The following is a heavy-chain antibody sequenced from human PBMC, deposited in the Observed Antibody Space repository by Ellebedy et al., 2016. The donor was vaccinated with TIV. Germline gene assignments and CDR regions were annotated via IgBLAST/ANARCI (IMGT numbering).Heavy chain of an antibody. V-gene: IGHV4-34*01. Sequence: GSLRLSXAVYGGSFSGYYWTWIRQPPGKGLEWIGLISYTGSATYSPSLKSRVTISVDMSKNQFSLKLSSVTVTDTAVYFCARHLGSSSWLDPWGQGTLVTVSS. J-gene: IGHJ5*02. CDR3: ARHLGSSSWLDP. D-gene: IGHD6-6*01. CDR1: GGSFSGYY. CDR2: ISYTGSA.